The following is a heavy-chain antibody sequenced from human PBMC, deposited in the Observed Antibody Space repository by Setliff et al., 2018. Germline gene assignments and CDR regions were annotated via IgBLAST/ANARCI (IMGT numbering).Heavy chain of an antibody. D-gene: IGHD3-22*01. CDR2: INPDNGGT. CDR3: ARTYYYASSGYRGYYYYLDV. Sequence: ASVKVSCKASGYTFTGYYMHWVRQAPGQGLEWVGRINPDNGGTNYAQKFQGRVTMTRDTSISTAYMELSRLRSDDTAVYYCARTYYYASSGYRGYYYYLDVWGKGTTVTVSS. CDR1: GYTFTGYY. V-gene: IGHV1-2*06. J-gene: IGHJ6*03.